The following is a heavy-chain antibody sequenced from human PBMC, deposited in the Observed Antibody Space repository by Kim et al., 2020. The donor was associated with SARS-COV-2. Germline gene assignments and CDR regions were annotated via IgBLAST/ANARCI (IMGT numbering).Heavy chain of an antibody. V-gene: IGHV3-23*01. Sequence: GGSLRLSCAASGFTFSSYTMAWVHQAPGRGLEWVSGISGGGDSTYPADSVKGRFTVSRDNSKNTLYLQMNSLRGDDTAVYYCAKGRGGHFDNWGQGTLVTVSS. CDR2: ISGGGDST. CDR3: AKGRGGHFDN. CDR1: GFTFSSYT. J-gene: IGHJ4*02. D-gene: IGHD2-15*01.